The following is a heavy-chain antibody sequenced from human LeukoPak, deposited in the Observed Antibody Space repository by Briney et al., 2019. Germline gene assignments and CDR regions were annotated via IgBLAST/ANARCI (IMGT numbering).Heavy chain of an antibody. V-gene: IGHV1-18*01. CDR3: AREVDTAMAYYFDY. CDR2: INPYNGET. J-gene: IGHJ4*02. D-gene: IGHD5-18*01. Sequence: ASVKVSCKASGYSFTSFAISWVRQAPGQGLEWMGWINPYNGETNYAQKLQGRVTMTTDTSTSTAYMELSRLRSDDTAVYYCAREVDTAMAYYFDYWGQGTLVTVSS. CDR1: GYSFTSFA.